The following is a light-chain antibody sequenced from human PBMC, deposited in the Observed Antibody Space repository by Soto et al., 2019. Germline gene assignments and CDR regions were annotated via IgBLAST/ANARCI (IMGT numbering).Light chain of an antibody. Sequence: QSALTQPPSASGSPGQSVTISCTGTSSDVGGYNYVSWYQQHPGKAPKLMIYEVSKRPSGVPDRFSGSKSGNTASLTVSGLQAEDEVDYYCSSYAGSKTLVFGGGTKLTV. CDR3: SSYAGSKTLV. V-gene: IGLV2-8*01. CDR1: SSDVGGYNY. CDR2: EVS. J-gene: IGLJ2*01.